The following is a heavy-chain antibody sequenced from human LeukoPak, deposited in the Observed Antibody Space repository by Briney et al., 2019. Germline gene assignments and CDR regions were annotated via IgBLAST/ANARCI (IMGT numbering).Heavy chain of an antibody. CDR1: GFTFSSYA. CDR3: AKDRDIVVVPAAILDV. Sequence: GGSLRLSCAASGFTFSSYAMSWVRQAPGKGLEWVSAISGSGGSTYYADSVKGRFTISRDNSKNTLYLQMNSLRAEDTAVYYCAKDRDIVVVPAAILDVWGKGTTVTISS. D-gene: IGHD2-2*01. V-gene: IGHV3-23*01. CDR2: ISGSGGST. J-gene: IGHJ6*04.